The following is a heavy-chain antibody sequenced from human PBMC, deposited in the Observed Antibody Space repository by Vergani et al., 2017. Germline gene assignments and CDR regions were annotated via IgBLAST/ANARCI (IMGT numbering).Heavy chain of an antibody. CDR2: IYWNDDQ. CDR3: VYRKTGCGTTGCLYPFYYYCYSDV. V-gene: IGHV2-5*04. Sequence: QITLKESGPTLVKPTQTLTLTCTFSGFSLNTRGVSVAWIRQPPGKALDWLALIYWNDDQHYSPSLNNRVTITKDTSKNQVVLTMTNMDYVDTGTYYCVYRKTGCGTTGCLYPFYYYCYSDVWG. D-gene: IGHD1-7*01. J-gene: IGHJ6*03. CDR1: GFSLNTRGVS.